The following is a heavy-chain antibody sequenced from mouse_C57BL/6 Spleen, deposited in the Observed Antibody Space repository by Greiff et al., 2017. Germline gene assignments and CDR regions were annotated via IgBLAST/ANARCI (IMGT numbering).Heavy chain of an antibody. D-gene: IGHD4-1*01. CDR3: ARWDFCDGYY. Sequence: VQLQQPGAELVKPGASVKISCKASGYAFSSYWMNWVKQRPGKGLEWIGHIYPGDGGTNYNGKFKGKATLTADKSSSTAYMQLSSLASEVSAVYFCARWDFCDGYYWGQGTTLTVSS. CDR1: GYAFSSYW. J-gene: IGHJ2*01. V-gene: IGHV1-80*01. CDR2: IYPGDGGT.